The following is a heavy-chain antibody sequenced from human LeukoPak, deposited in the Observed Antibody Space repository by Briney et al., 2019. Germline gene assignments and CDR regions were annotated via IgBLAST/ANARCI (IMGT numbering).Heavy chain of an antibody. CDR2: INPNSGGT. CDR3: ATITMVRGVILYYFDY. D-gene: IGHD3-10*01. Sequence: ASVKVSCKASGYSFTDKYMHWVRRAPGQGLEWMGWINPNSGGTNYAQKFQGRVTMTRDTSISTAYMELSRLRSDDTAVYYCATITMVRGVILYYFDYWGQGTLVTVSS. CDR1: GYSFTDKY. V-gene: IGHV1-2*02. J-gene: IGHJ4*02.